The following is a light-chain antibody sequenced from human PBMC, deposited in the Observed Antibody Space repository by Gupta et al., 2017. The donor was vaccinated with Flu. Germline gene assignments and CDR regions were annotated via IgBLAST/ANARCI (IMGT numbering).Light chain of an antibody. CDR2: GAS. CDR3: QQYANYPPT. J-gene: IGKJ1*01. V-gene: IGKV3-15*01. CDR1: HGVRSH. Sequence: PTPSSASVGETATLSSQASHGVRSHLAWYQQKPVQAPRLLIYGASTRATGIPARFSGSGSGTDFTLTISSLQPEDFAVYYCQQYANYPPTFGPGTKVEIK.